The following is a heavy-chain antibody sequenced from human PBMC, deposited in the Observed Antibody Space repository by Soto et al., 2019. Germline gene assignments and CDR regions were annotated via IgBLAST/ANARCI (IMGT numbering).Heavy chain of an antibody. J-gene: IGHJ2*01. V-gene: IGHV3-33*01. D-gene: IGHD4-17*01. CDR2: IWYDGSNK. CDR3: ARARDGDYVREWYFDL. CDR1: GFTFSSYG. Sequence: QVQLVESGGGVVQPGRSLRLSCAASGFTFSSYGMHWVRQAPGKGLEWVAVIWYDGSNKYYADSVKGRFTISRDNSKNTLYLQKNSLRAEDTAVYYCARARDGDYVREWYFDLWGRGTLVTVSS.